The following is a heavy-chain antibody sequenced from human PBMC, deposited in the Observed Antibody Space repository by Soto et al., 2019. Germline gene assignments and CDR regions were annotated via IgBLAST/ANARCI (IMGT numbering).Heavy chain of an antibody. D-gene: IGHD3-22*01. CDR1: GFTFSSYG. J-gene: IGHJ6*02. CDR2: ISYDGSNK. CDR3: AKDSYYDSSEYYYYGMDV. Sequence: GGSLRLSCAASGFTFSSYGMHWVRQAAGKGLEWVAVISYDGSNKYYADSVKGRFTISRDNSKNTLYLQMNSLRAEDTAVYYCAKDSYYDSSEYYYYGMDVWGQGTTVTVSS. V-gene: IGHV3-30*18.